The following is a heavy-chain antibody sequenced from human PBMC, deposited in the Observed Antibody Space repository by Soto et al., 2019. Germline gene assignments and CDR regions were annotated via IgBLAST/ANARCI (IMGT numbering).Heavy chain of an antibody. D-gene: IGHD5-12*01. CDR3: AKEVRGYSGYDPVGIYYYYGMDV. V-gene: IGHV3-30*18. J-gene: IGHJ6*02. Sequence: LXLSCAASVFTFSSYVTHWVPQAPCEGLEWVPAISYDGSNKYYADSVKGRFTISRDNSKNTLYLQMNSLRAEHTAVYYCAKEVRGYSGYDPVGIYYYYGMDVWGQGTTVTVSS. CDR2: ISYDGSNK. CDR1: VFTFSSYV.